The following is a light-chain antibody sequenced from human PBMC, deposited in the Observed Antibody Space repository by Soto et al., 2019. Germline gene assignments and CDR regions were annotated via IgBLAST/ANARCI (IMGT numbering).Light chain of an antibody. Sequence: NFMLTQPHSMSESPGKTITISCTRTSGSIASNFVQWYQHRPGSGPTTVIYENKERPSGVPDRFSGSIDSSSNSASLTVSGVKTEDEADYYCQSYDANNVIFGGGSKLTVL. V-gene: IGLV6-57*04. CDR1: SGSIASNF. CDR2: ENK. J-gene: IGLJ2*01. CDR3: QSYDANNVI.